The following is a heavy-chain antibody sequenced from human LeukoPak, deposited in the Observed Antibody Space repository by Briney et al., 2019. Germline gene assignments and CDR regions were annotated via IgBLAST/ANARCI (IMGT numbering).Heavy chain of an antibody. V-gene: IGHV4-59*01. D-gene: IGHD5-18*01. CDR2: IYYSGST. J-gene: IGHJ4*02. CDR3: ARDQGGYSYGPEYYFDY. Sequence: SSETLSLTCTVSGGPISSYYWSWIRQPPGKGLEWIGYIYYSGSTNYNPSLKSRVTISVDTSKNQFSLKLSSVTAADTAVYYCARDQGGYSYGPEYYFDYWGQGTLVTVSS. CDR1: GGPISSYY.